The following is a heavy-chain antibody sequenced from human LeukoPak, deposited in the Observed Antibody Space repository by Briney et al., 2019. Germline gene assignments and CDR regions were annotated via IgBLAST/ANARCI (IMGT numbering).Heavy chain of an antibody. CDR2: IYFSGTP. D-gene: IGHD3-3*01. V-gene: IGHV4-39*01. CDR1: RGSIRTADYY. J-gene: IGHJ5*02. CDR3: ARVVIWYYDFWSGYYNWFDP. Sequence: SETLSLTCTVSRGSIRTADYYWAWVRQPPGEGLEWLGSIYFSGTPYFNPSLKSRVAVSIDTSKNQFSLKVTSVNASDTAVYYCARVVIWYYDFWSGYYNWFDPWGQGTLVTVSS.